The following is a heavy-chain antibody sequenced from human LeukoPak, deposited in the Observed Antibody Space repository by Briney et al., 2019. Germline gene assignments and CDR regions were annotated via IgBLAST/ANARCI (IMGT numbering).Heavy chain of an antibody. CDR2: ISGSTSTI. Sequence: GGSLRLSCAASGFTFSSYSMNWVRQAPGKGLEWVSYISGSTSTIYYADSVKGRFTISRDNAKDSLYLQMNSLRDEDTAVYYCARKRTGSFTFDYWGQGSLVTVSS. V-gene: IGHV3-48*02. CDR3: ARKRTGSFTFDY. J-gene: IGHJ4*02. D-gene: IGHD2-8*02. CDR1: GFTFSSYS.